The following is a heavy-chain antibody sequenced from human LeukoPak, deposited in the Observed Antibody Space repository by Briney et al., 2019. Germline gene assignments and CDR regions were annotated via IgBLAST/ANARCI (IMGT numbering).Heavy chain of an antibody. V-gene: IGHV3-48*01. Sequence: GGSLRLSCAASGFTFSSYSMNWVRQAPGKGLEWVSYISSSSSTIYYADSVNGRFTISRDNAKNSLYLQMTSLRAVDTAVYYCARGITMVRGVTTPVYYFDYWSQGTLVTVSS. CDR3: ARGITMVRGVTTPVYYFDY. CDR2: ISSSSSTI. J-gene: IGHJ4*02. CDR1: GFTFSSYS. D-gene: IGHD3-10*01.